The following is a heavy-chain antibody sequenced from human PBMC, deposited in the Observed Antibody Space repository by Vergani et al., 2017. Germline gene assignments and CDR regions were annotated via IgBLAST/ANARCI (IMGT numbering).Heavy chain of an antibody. D-gene: IGHD3-10*01. CDR2: ISSSSSYI. Sequence: EVQLVESGGGLGKPGGSLRLSCAASGFTFRSYSMNWVRQAPGKGLEWVSSISSSSSYIYYADSVKGRFTISRDNAKNSLYLQMNSLIAEDTAVYYCSSELLWFGERDSFDIWGQGTMVTVSS. V-gene: IGHV3-21*01. CDR1: GFTFRSYS. J-gene: IGHJ3*02. CDR3: SSELLWFGERDSFDI.